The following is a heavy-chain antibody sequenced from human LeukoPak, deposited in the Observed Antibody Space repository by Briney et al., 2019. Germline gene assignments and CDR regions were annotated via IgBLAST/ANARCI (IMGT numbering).Heavy chain of an antibody. CDR3: AKVSDRDSSGYYWGFEY. CDR2: IYYSGST. Sequence: SETLSLTCLVSGGSISSYYWSWIRQPPGKGLECIGYIYYSGSTNYNPSLKSRVTISVDTSRNQFSLKLTSVNAADTAVYYCAKVSDRDSSGYYWGFEYWGQGTLVTVSS. CDR1: GGSISSYY. V-gene: IGHV4-59*08. D-gene: IGHD3-22*01. J-gene: IGHJ4*02.